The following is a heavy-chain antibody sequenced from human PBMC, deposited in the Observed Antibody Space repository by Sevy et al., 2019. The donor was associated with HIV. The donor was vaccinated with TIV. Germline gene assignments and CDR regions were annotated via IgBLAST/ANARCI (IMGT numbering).Heavy chain of an antibody. D-gene: IGHD3-3*01. CDR1: GFTFSIYA. V-gene: IGHV3-23*01. Sequence: GGSLRLSCAASGFTFSIYAMSWVRQAPGKGLEWVSGISGSYNSTYYADSVKGRFTISRDNSKNTLYPQMNSLRAEDTAVYYCARDKTILEGRYGMDVWGQGTTVTVSS. CDR3: ARDKTILEGRYGMDV. CDR2: ISGSYNST. J-gene: IGHJ6*02.